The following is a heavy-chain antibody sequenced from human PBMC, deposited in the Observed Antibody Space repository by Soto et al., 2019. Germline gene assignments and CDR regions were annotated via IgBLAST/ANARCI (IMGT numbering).Heavy chain of an antibody. V-gene: IGHV4-59*01. Sequence: QVQLQESSPGLVKPSETLSLTCTVSGDSISSYYWSWIRQPPGKGLEWIGYIYYSGSTDYDPSLKSRVTISVDTSKNQFSLKLSSVTAADTAVYYCARRWGTYFDFWGQGTLVTVSS. J-gene: IGHJ4*02. CDR1: GDSISSYY. CDR3: ARRWGTYFDF. D-gene: IGHD7-27*01. CDR2: IYYSGST.